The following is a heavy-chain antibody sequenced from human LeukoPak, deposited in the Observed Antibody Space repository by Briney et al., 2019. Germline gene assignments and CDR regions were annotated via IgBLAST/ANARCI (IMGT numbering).Heavy chain of an antibody. J-gene: IGHJ5*02. CDR3: ARGPQFSGPGWFDP. Sequence: GGSLRLSCAVSGFTVSSSYMSWVRQAPGKGLECVSSITFSSSHIYYADSVKGRFTISRDNTKDSLYLQMNSLRAEDTAIYYCARGPQFSGPGWFDPWGQGTLVTVSS. CDR2: ITFSSSHI. V-gene: IGHV3-21*01. D-gene: IGHD3-10*01. CDR1: GFTVSSSY.